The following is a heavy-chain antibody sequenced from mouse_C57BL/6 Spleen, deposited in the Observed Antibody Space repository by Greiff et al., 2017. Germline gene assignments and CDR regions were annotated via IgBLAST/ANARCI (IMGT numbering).Heavy chain of an antibody. CDR2: IDPENGDT. D-gene: IGHD2-5*01. V-gene: IGHV14-4*01. CDR3: TTHSNYVDY. CDR1: GFNIKDDY. Sequence: EVQRVESGAELVRPGASVKLSCTASGFNIKDDYMHWVKQRPEQGLEWIGWIDPENGDTEYASKFQGKATITADTSSNTAYLQLSSLTSEDTAVYYCTTHSNYVDYWGQGTTLTVSS. J-gene: IGHJ2*01.